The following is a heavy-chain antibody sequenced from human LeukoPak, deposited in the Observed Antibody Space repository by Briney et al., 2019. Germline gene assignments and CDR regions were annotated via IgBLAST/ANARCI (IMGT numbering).Heavy chain of an antibody. J-gene: IGHJ4*02. CDR2: IHSNPKTI. CDR1: GFTVSSNY. V-gene: IGHV3-11*01. Sequence: PGGSLRLSCAASGFTVSSNYMSWVRQAPGKGLEWISYIHSNPKTIYYADSAKGRFTISRDNAKNSLYLQMNSLRVDDTAVYYCARSGYGDFDYWGQGARVTVSS. CDR3: ARSGYGDFDY. D-gene: IGHD5-12*01.